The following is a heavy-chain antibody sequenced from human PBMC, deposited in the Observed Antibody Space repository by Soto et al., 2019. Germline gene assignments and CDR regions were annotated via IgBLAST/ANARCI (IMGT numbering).Heavy chain of an antibody. D-gene: IGHD1-26*01. J-gene: IGHJ4*02. CDR1: GFTFSSYA. Sequence: EVQLLESGGGLVQPGGSLRLSCAASGFTFSSYAMRWVRQAPGKGLEWVSAISGSGGSTYYADSVKGRFTISRDNSKNTLYLQKNSLRAEDTAVYYCARRGSGSYYDYWGQGTLVTVSS. V-gene: IGHV3-23*01. CDR3: ARRGSGSYYDY. CDR2: ISGSGGST.